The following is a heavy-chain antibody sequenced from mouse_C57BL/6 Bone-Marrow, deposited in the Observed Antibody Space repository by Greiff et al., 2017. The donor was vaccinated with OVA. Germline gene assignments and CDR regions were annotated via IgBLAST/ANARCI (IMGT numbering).Heavy chain of an antibody. Sequence: QVQLQQPGAELVKPGASVKLSCKASGYTFTSYWMHWVKQRPGQGLEWIGMIHPNSGSTNYNEKFKSKATLTVDKSSSTAYMQLSSLTSEDSAVYYCAREGGYIYGSVAYRGHGTLVTVSA. V-gene: IGHV1-64*01. J-gene: IGHJ3*01. D-gene: IGHD1-1*01. CDR3: AREGGYIYGSVAY. CDR1: GYTFTSYW. CDR2: IHPNSGST.